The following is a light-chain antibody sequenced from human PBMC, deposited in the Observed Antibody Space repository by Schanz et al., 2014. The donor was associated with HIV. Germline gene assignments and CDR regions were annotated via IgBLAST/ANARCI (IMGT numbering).Light chain of an antibody. CDR2: GDN. J-gene: IGLJ3*02. Sequence: QSVLTQPPSVSAAPGQKVAISCSGGSSNIGDNYVSWYQFPGTAPKLLIYGDNSRPSGVPDRFSGSKSGTSASLAISGLQSEDEADYYCAGWHDSLNVWVFGGGTKVTVL. V-gene: IGLV1-44*01. CDR1: SSNIGDNY. CDR3: AGWHDSLNVWV.